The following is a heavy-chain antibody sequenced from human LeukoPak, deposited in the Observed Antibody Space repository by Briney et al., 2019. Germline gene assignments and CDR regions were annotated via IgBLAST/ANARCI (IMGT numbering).Heavy chain of an antibody. CDR3: ARGYYDSSGYIHY. V-gene: IGHV1-2*02. J-gene: IGHJ4*02. D-gene: IGHD3-22*01. CDR1: GYTFTGYY. Sequence: ASVKVSCKASGYTFTGYYMHWVRRAPGQGLEWMGWINPNSGGTNYAQKFQGRVTMTRDTSISTAYMELSRLRSDDTAVYYCARGYYDSSGYIHYWGQGTLVTVSS. CDR2: INPNSGGT.